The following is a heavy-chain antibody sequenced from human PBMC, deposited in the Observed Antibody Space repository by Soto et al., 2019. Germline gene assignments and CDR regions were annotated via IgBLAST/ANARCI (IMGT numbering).Heavy chain of an antibody. CDR1: GGSISSGDYY. D-gene: IGHD3-22*01. CDR3: ARGTYYYDSSGSTNWFDP. CDR2: IYYSGST. J-gene: IGHJ5*02. Sequence: LSLTCTVSGGSISSGDYYWSWIRQPPGKGLEWIGYIYYSGSTYYNPSLKSRVTISVDTSKNQFSLKLSSVTAADTAVYYCARGTYYYDSSGSTNWFDPWGQGTLVTVSS. V-gene: IGHV4-30-4*01.